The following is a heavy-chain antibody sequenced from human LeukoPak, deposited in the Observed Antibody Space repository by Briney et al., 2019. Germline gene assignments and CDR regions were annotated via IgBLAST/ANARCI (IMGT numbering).Heavy chain of an antibody. CDR2: IKSRTDGGTT. Sequence: GGSLRLSCPGSGFTFSSAWVTWVRQIPGKGLEWVGHIKSRTDGGTTDYAAPVKGRFTISRDDAKNTVYLQMNSLRTEDSAVYFCATEFYSNGYNFWGQGTLVIVSS. V-gene: IGHV3-15*01. J-gene: IGHJ4*02. CDR1: GFTFSSAW. CDR3: ATEFYSNGYNF. D-gene: IGHD5-24*01.